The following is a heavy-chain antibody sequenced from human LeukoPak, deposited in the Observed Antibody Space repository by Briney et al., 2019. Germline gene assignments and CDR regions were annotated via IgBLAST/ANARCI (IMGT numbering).Heavy chain of an antibody. CDR1: GGSISTYY. D-gene: IGHD6-19*01. CDR2: IYTSGST. J-gene: IGHJ4*02. Sequence: SETLSLTCTVSGGSISTYYWSWIRQPAGKGLEWIGRIYTSGSTNYNPSLKSRVTMSVDTSKNQFSLKLSSVTAADTAVYYCARTNSSGWPYFFDYWGQGTLVTVSS. CDR3: ARTNSSGWPYFFDY. V-gene: IGHV4-4*07.